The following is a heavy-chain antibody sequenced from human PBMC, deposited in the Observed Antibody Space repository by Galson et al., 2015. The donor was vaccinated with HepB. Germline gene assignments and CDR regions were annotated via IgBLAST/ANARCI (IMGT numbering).Heavy chain of an antibody. CDR1: GFTFSSYG. D-gene: IGHD3-3*01. CDR3: ARDLYDFWSGYYTGVFDPYYYYGMDV. Sequence: SLRLSCAASGFTFSSYGMRWVRQAPGKGLEWVAVIWSDGSNKYYADSVKGRFTISRDNSKNTLYLQMNSLRAEDTAVYYCARDLYDFWSGYYTGVFDPYYYYGMDVWVQGTTVTVSS. J-gene: IGHJ6*02. CDR2: IWSDGSNK. V-gene: IGHV3-33*01.